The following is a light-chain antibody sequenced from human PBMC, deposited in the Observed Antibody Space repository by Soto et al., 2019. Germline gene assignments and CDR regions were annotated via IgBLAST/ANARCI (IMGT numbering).Light chain of an antibody. CDR3: AAWVDSLNGFYV. Sequence: QSVLTQPPSASGTPGQRVTISCSGGSSNIGTNSVNWYQQLPGRAPKLLIYNNDLRPSGVPDRFSGSKSGTSASLAISGLQSEDEADYYCAAWVDSLNGFYVFGIGTKLTVL. V-gene: IGLV1-44*01. CDR2: NND. CDR1: SSNIGTNS. J-gene: IGLJ1*01.